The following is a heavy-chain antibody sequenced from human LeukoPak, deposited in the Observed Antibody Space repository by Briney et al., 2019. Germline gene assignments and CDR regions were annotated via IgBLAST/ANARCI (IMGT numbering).Heavy chain of an antibody. CDR2: VGGGRANT. D-gene: IGHD3-10*01. CDR3: AKDMVQRNAVSDPFDI. J-gene: IGHJ3*02. Sequence: GGSLRLSCLASGFTFSDFAMNWVRQAPGKGLEWVSHVGGGRANTYYADSVKGRLTISRDDSKSTLYLHLTSLRADDTAVYFCAKDMVQRNAVSDPFDIWGQGTMVTVSS. V-gene: IGHV3-23*01. CDR1: GFTFSDFA.